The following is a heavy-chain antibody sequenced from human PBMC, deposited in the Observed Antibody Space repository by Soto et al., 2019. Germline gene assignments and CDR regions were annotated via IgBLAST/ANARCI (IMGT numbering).Heavy chain of an antibody. Sequence: EVQLVESGGGLVQPGGSLRLSCAASGFTFSSYEMNWVRQAPGKGLEWVSYISSSGSTIYYADSVKGRFTISRDNAKNSRKLQKNGLRVEDTAVYYCARSRLENYDILTGYLPYYFDCWGQGTLVTVSS. V-gene: IGHV3-48*03. J-gene: IGHJ4*02. CDR1: GFTFSSYE. CDR2: ISSSGSTI. CDR3: ARSRLENYDILTGYLPYYFDC. D-gene: IGHD3-9*01.